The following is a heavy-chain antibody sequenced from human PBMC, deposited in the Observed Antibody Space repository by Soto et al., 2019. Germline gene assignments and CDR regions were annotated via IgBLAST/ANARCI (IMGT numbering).Heavy chain of an antibody. CDR3: AKDLAITMMVVVHFDY. J-gene: IGHJ4*02. Sequence: GGSLRLSCAASGFTFSSYAMSWVRQAPGKGLEWVSAISGSGGSTYYADSVKGRFTISRDNSKNTLYLQMNSLRAEDTAVYYCAKDLAITMMVVVHFDYWGQGTLVTVS. CDR2: ISGSGGST. CDR1: GFTFSSYA. V-gene: IGHV3-23*01. D-gene: IGHD3-22*01.